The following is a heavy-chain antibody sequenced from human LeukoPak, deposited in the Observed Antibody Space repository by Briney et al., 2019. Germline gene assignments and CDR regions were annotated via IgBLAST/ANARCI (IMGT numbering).Heavy chain of an antibody. Sequence: GGSLRLSCAASGFTFSSYAMHWVRQAPGKGLEWVAVISYDGSNKYYADSVKGRFTISRDNSKNTLYLQMNSLRAEDTAVYYCARVGGSYYGDFDYWGQGTLVTVSS. V-gene: IGHV3-30-3*01. CDR2: ISYDGSNK. CDR1: GFTFSSYA. J-gene: IGHJ4*02. CDR3: ARVGGSYYGDFDY. D-gene: IGHD1-26*01.